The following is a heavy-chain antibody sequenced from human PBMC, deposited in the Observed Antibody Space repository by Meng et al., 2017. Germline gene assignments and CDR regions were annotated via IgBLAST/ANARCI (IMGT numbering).Heavy chain of an antibody. D-gene: IGHD3-10*01. CDR2: IWYDGSNK. Sequence: GESLKISCAASGFTFSSYGMHWVRQAPGKGLEWVAVIWYDGSNKYYADSVKGRFTISRDNSKNTLYLQMNSLRAEDTAVYYCARERVRGVIPPHFHYWGQGTLVTVSS. V-gene: IGHV3-33*01. CDR1: GFTFSSYG. J-gene: IGHJ4*02. CDR3: ARERVRGVIPPHFHY.